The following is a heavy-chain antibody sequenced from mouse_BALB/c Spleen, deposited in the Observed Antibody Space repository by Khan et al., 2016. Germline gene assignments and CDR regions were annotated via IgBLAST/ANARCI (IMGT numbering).Heavy chain of an antibody. CDR2: INPDSRTI. CDR1: GFDFRRYW. Sequence: EVKLLESGGGLVQPGGSLKLSCAASGFDFRRYWMSWVRQAPGKGLEWIGEINPDSRTINYTPSLKDKFTISRDNAKNTLYLQMSKVRSEDTALYYCARAGYYGSLAYWGQGTLVSVSA. D-gene: IGHD1-1*01. J-gene: IGHJ3*01. V-gene: IGHV4-1*02. CDR3: ARAGYYGSLAY.